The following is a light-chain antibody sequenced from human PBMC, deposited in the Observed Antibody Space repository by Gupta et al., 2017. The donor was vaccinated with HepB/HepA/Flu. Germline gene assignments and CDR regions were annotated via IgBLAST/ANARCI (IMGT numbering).Light chain of an antibody. J-gene: IGKJ3*01. CDR3: QQSYSTPLT. CDR1: QSISSY. CDR2: AAS. V-gene: IGKV1-39*01. Sequence: DIQMTQCPSSLSASVGDRVTITCRASQSISSYLNWYQQKPGKAPKLLIYAASSLQSGVPSRFSGSGSGTDFTLTISSLQPEDFATYYCQQSYSTPLTFGPGTKVDIK.